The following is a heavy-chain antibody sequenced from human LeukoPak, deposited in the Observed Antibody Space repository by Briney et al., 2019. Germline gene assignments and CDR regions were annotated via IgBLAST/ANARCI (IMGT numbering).Heavy chain of an antibody. D-gene: IGHD5-12*01. J-gene: IGHJ4*02. CDR2: INPNSGGT. Sequence: ASVKVSCKPSGYTFTGYYMHWVRQAPGQGREWMGWINPNSGGTNYAQKFQGWVTMTRDTSISTAYMELSRLRSDDTAVYYCARGVVATPREYYFDYWGQGTLVTVSS. V-gene: IGHV1-2*04. CDR1: GYTFTGYY. CDR3: ARGVVATPREYYFDY.